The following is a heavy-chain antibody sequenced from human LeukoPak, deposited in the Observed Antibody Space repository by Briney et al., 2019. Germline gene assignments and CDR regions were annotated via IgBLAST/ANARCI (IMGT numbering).Heavy chain of an antibody. V-gene: IGHV3-11*01. CDR2: ISSSGSTI. CDR3: ARGQLRYFDWLLDRAFDY. Sequence: GSLRLSCAASGFTFSDYYMSWIRQAPGKGLEWVSYISSSGSTIYYADSVKGRFTISRDNAKNSLYLQMNSLRAEDTAVYYCARGQLRYFDWLLDRAFDYWGQGTLVTVSS. D-gene: IGHD3-9*01. CDR1: GFTFSDYY. J-gene: IGHJ4*02.